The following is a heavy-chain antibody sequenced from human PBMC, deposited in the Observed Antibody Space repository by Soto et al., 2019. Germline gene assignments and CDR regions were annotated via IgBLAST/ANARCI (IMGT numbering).Heavy chain of an antibody. CDR1: GFTFSSYG. V-gene: IGHV3-33*01. J-gene: IGHJ4*02. Sequence: QVQLVESGGGVVQPGRSLRLSCAASGFTFSSYGMHWVRQAPGKGLEWVAVIWYDGSNKYYADSVKGRFTISRDNSKNTLYLQMNSLRAEDTAVYYCARDTLELTPDYWGQGTLVTVSS. CDR3: ARDTLELTPDY. D-gene: IGHD1-26*01. CDR2: IWYDGSNK.